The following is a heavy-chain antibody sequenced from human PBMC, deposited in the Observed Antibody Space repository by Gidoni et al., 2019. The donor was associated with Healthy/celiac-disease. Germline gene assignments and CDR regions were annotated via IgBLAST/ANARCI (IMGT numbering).Heavy chain of an antibody. J-gene: IGHJ6*02. Sequence: EVQLVESGGGLVQPGGSLRLSCAASGFTFSSYSMNWVRQAPGKGLEWVSYISSSSSTIYYADSVKGRFTISRDNAKNSLYLQMNSLRAEDTAVYYCARVVISRSMDVWGQGTTVTVSS. CDR2: ISSSSSTI. CDR3: ARVVISRSMDV. V-gene: IGHV3-48*01. CDR1: GFTFSSYS.